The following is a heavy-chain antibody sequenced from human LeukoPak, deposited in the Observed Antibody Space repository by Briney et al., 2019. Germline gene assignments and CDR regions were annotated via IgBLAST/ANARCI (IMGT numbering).Heavy chain of an antibody. D-gene: IGHD1-26*01. J-gene: IGHJ4*02. CDR2: ISSSSSYI. Sequence: PGGSLRLSCAASGFTFSSYAMNWVRQAPGKGLEWVSSISSSSSYIYYADSVKGRFTISRDNAKNSLYLQMNSLRAEDTAVYYCARLPSGTLDYWGQGTLVTVSS. CDR3: ARLPSGTLDY. CDR1: GFTFSSYA. V-gene: IGHV3-21*01.